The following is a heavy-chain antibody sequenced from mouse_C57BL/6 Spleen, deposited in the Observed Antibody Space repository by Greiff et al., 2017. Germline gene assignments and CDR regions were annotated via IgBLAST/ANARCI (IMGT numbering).Heavy chain of an antibody. CDR3: TRGEATHWFAY. CDR2: IDPETGGT. CDR1: GYTFTDYE. Sequence: VQLQQSGAELVRPGASVTLSCKASGYTFTDYEMHWVKQTPVHGLEWIGAIDPETGGTAYNQKFKGKAILTADKSSSTAYMELRSLTSEDSAVYYCTRGEATHWFAYWGQGTLVTVSA. D-gene: IGHD4-1*02. V-gene: IGHV1-15*01. J-gene: IGHJ3*01.